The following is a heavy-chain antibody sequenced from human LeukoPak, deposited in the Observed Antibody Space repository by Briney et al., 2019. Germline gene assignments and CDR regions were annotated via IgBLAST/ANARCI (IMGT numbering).Heavy chain of an antibody. CDR1: GFTFTTYA. CDR2: ISYDGSNK. J-gene: IGHJ4*02. Sequence: PGGSLRLSCAASGFTFTTYAMSWVRQAPGKGLEWVAVISYDGSNKYYADSVKGRFTISRDNSKNTLYLQMNSLRAEDTAVYYCAKARLSMAGYIDYWGQGTLVTVSS. V-gene: IGHV3-30*18. D-gene: IGHD6-19*01. CDR3: AKARLSMAGYIDY.